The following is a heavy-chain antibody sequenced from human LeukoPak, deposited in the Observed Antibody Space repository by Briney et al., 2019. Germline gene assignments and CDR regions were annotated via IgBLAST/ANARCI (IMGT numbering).Heavy chain of an antibody. Sequence: GGSLRLSCAASGFTFSDSYMTWIRQAPGKGLEWISYTSHTGTSMFYADSVKGRFTISRDNAKNSLYLQMDSLRDEDTAIYYCGRGHWGLDYWGQGTRVTVSS. D-gene: IGHD7-27*01. V-gene: IGHV3-11*04. J-gene: IGHJ4*02. CDR2: TSHTGTSM. CDR3: GRGHWGLDY. CDR1: GFTFSDSY.